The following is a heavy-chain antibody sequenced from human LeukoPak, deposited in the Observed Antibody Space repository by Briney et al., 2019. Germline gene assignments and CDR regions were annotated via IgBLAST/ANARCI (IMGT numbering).Heavy chain of an antibody. D-gene: IGHD6-19*01. Sequence: ASVKVSCKASGYTFTHYYMHWVRQAPRQALEWMGWINPNRGGTNYVRNFQRRLTMTRDTSFSSAYMELSCLRSDDTPVYYCARNVRSSSGSWEENWFDPWGQGTLVTVSS. J-gene: IGHJ5*02. CDR3: ARNVRSSSGSWEENWFDP. CDR2: INPNRGGT. CDR1: GYTFTHYY. V-gene: IGHV1-2*02.